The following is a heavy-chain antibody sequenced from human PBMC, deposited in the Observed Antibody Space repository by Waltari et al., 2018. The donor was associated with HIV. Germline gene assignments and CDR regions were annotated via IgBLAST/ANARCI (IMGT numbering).Heavy chain of an antibody. J-gene: IGHJ4*02. Sequence: QVQLVESGGGVVQPGSTLRRSCAASGFLFISYGLHSVRQAPGKGLEWVAVIWFDGNHKYYSDSVKGRFTISRDNSKDTVDLQMNSLRTEDTGVYYCARGDIILMVYTIDYWGQGTLVSVSS. CDR1: GFLFISYG. V-gene: IGHV3-33*01. D-gene: IGHD2-8*01. CDR2: IWFDGNHK. CDR3: ARGDIILMVYTIDY.